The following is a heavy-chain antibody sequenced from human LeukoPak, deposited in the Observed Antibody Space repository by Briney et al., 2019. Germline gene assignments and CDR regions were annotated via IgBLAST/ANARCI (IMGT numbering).Heavy chain of an antibody. CDR1: GGSISSYY. CDR2: IYYSGST. V-gene: IGHV4-59*08. D-gene: IGHD6-13*01. Sequence: TSETLSLTCTVSGGSISSYYWSWIRQPPGKGLEWIGYIYYSGSTNYNPSLKSRVTISVDTSKNQFSLKLSSVTAADTAVYYCARQWYSSSWYYFDYWGQGTLVTVSS. CDR3: ARQWYSSSWYYFDY. J-gene: IGHJ4*02.